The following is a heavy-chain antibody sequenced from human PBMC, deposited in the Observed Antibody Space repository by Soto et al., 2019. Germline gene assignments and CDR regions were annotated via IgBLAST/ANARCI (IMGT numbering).Heavy chain of an antibody. Sequence: GASVKVSCKASGGTFSSYAISWVRQAPGQGLEWMGGIIPIFGTANYAQKFQGRVTITADESTSTAYMELSSLRSEDTAVYYCARDQAIVVVPAAIPRSYYYGMDVWGQGTTVTV. CDR1: GGTFSSYA. D-gene: IGHD2-2*02. V-gene: IGHV1-69*13. CDR2: IIPIFGTA. J-gene: IGHJ6*02. CDR3: ARDQAIVVVPAAIPRSYYYGMDV.